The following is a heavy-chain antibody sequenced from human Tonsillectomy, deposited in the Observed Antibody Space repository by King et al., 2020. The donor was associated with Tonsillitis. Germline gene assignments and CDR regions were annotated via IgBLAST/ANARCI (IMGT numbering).Heavy chain of an antibody. CDR1: GFTFSSYA. J-gene: IGHJ3*02. V-gene: IGHV3-23*04. CDR2: ISGSGSST. Sequence: VQLVESGGGLVQPGGSLRLSCAASGFTFSSYAMSWVRQAPGKGLEWVSVISGSGSSTDYADSVKGRLTNSRDNSNNTLVLHMNSLRAEDTAVFYCAKGARMTTVTTGDAFDIWGQGTVVTVAS. CDR3: AKGARMTTVTTGDAFDI. D-gene: IGHD4-17*01.